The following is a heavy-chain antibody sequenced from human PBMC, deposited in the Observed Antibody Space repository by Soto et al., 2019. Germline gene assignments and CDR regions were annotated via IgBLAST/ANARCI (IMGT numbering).Heavy chain of an antibody. CDR1: GFSFSSYS. J-gene: IGHJ3*02. Sequence: GGSLRLSCAASGFSFSSYSMYWVRQAPGKGLEWVSYISSSSSHTYYADSVRGRFTISRDNAKNSLYLQMNSLRAEDTAVYYCARYAPTMVRGNDAFDSWGQGTMVTVSS. V-gene: IGHV3-21*05. CDR2: ISSSSSHT. CDR3: ARYAPTMVRGNDAFDS. D-gene: IGHD3-10*01.